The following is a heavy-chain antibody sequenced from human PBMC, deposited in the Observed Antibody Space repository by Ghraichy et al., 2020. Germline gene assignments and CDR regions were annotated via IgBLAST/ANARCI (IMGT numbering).Heavy chain of an antibody. CDR2: VKPDGSDK. J-gene: IGHJ3*01. Sequence: GGSLRLSCAASGFTFTNYWMSWVRQAAGKGLEWVANVKPDGSDKKYAYSVKGRFTISRDNARNSLSLQMDRLRTEDTAVYYCAAQTSDRAFDFWGQGAMVTVSS. CDR1: GFTFTNYW. D-gene: IGHD2-2*01. CDR3: AAQTSDRAFDF. V-gene: IGHV3-7*01.